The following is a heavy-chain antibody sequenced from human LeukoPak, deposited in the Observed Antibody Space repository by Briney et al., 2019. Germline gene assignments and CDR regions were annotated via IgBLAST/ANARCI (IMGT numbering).Heavy chain of an antibody. Sequence: GGSLRLSCAASGFTFSSYAMHWVRQAPGKGLEWVAVISYDGSNKYYADSVKGRFTISRDNSKNTLYLQMNSLRAEDTAVYYCARQRPYGVGDFDIWGQGTMVTVSS. CDR3: ARQRPYGVGDFDI. CDR1: GFTFSSYA. D-gene: IGHD4-17*01. J-gene: IGHJ3*02. V-gene: IGHV3-30-3*01. CDR2: ISYDGSNK.